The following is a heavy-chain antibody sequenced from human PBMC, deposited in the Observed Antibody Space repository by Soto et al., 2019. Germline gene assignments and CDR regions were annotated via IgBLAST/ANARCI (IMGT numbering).Heavy chain of an antibody. CDR3: ARDQFPIKLVVVSAIPAFQH. D-gene: IGHD2-21*02. CDR2: IRSSSSTI. CDR1: GFTFSSYS. V-gene: IGHV3-48*02. Sequence: EVQLVASGGGLVQPGGSLRLSCAASGFTFSSYSMNWVRQAPGKGLEWVSYIRSSSSTIYYADSVKRRFTISRANAENSLYRQMNSLRDEDTAVYYCARDQFPIKLVVVSAIPAFQHWGQDTLVTVCS. J-gene: IGHJ1*01.